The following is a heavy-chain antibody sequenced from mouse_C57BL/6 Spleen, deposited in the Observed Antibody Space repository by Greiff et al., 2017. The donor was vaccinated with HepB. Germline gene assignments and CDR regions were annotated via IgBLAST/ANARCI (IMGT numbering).Heavy chain of an antibody. V-gene: IGHV1-69*01. D-gene: IGHD2-4*01. CDR1: GYTFTSYW. CDR2: IDPSDSYT. J-gene: IGHJ2*01. Sequence: VQLQQSGAELVMPGASVKLSCKASGYTFTSYWMHWVKQRPGQGLEWIGEIDPSDSYTNYNQKFKGKSTLTVDKSSSTAYMQLSSLTSEDSAVYYCARGRPIYYDVDYWGQGTTLTVSS. CDR3: ARGRPIYYDVDY.